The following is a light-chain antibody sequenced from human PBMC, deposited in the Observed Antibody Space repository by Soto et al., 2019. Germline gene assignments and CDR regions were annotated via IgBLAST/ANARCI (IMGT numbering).Light chain of an antibody. CDR3: QQSYTTPYT. V-gene: IGKV1-39*01. CDR1: QTISTY. J-gene: IGKJ2*01. CDR2: VAS. Sequence: DIQVTQSPSSLSASVGDRVTITCRASQTISTYFNWYQQKPGGAPKLLIYVASRLQSGVPSRFSGSGSGTDFTLTISSLQPEDFAPYYCQQSYTTPYTFGQGTKLEI.